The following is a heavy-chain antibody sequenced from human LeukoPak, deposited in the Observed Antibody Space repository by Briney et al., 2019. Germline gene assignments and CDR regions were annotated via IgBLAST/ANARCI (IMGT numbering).Heavy chain of an antibody. J-gene: IGHJ3*01. Sequence: SETLSLTCTVSGGSMSSYYWSWIRQPPGEGLEWIGYINYSGSTTYNPSLRSRVSMSVDTSKNQFSLKLTSVTAADTAVYHCARGANYGDYGLDAFDVWGQGTMVTASS. D-gene: IGHD4-17*01. CDR1: GGSMSSYY. V-gene: IGHV4-59*01. CDR3: ARGANYGDYGLDAFDV. CDR2: INYSGST.